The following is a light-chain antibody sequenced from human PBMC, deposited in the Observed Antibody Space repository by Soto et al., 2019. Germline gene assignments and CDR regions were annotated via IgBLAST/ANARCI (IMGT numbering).Light chain of an antibody. CDR1: SSDFGAYDY. CDR2: QVT. J-gene: IGLJ1*01. V-gene: IGLV2-8*01. CDR3: SLYAGRNSYV. Sequence: QSALTQPPSASGSPGQSVTISCTGTSSDFGAYDYVSWYQQHPDKAPKLMIYQVTNRPSGVPDRCSGSKSGNTASLTGSGLQAEDEADYYCSLYAGRNSYVFCSGTKLTVL.